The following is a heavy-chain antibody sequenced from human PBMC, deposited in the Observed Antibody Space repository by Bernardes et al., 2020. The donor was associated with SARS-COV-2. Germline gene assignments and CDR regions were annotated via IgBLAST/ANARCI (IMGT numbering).Heavy chain of an antibody. D-gene: IGHD6-19*01. CDR2: INPNSGGT. CDR1: GYTFTGYY. Sequence: ASMKVSCKASGYTFTGYYMHWVRQAPGQGLEWMGWINPNSGGTNYAQKFQGWVTMTRDTSISTAYMELSRLRSDDTVVYYCARDGLAVAGPYYYYYGMDVCSQGTTVTVSS. CDR3: ARDGLAVAGPYYYYYGMDV. V-gene: IGHV1-2*04. J-gene: IGHJ6*02.